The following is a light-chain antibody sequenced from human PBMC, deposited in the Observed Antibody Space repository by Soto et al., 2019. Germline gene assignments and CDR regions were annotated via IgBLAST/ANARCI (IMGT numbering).Light chain of an antibody. CDR3: LLSYSGARV. V-gene: IGLV7-46*01. CDR2: DTS. J-gene: IGLJ2*01. Sequence: QAVVTQEPSVTVSPGGTVTLTCGSGTGPVTTGHYPFWFQQKPGQAPRTLIYDTSNKHSWTPARFSGSLFGGKAALTLSGAQPEDEADYYCLLSYSGARVFGGGTKLTVL. CDR1: TGPVTTGHY.